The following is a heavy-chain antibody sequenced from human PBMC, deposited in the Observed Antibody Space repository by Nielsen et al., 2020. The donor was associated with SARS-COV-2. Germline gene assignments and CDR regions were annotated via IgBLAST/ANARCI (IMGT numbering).Heavy chain of an antibody. CDR3: ARVPTDDSSGYYYNDY. CDR2: IWYDGSNK. J-gene: IGHJ4*02. Sequence: GESLKISCAASGFTFSSYGMHWVRQAPGKGLEWVAVIWYDGSNKYYADSVKGRFTISRDNSKNSLYLQMNSLRAEDTAVYYCARVPTDDSSGYYYNDYWGQGTLVTVSS. V-gene: IGHV3-33*01. CDR1: GFTFSSYG. D-gene: IGHD3-22*01.